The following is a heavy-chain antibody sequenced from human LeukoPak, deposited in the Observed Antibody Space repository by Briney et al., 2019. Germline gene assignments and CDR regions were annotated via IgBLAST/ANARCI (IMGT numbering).Heavy chain of an antibody. CDR2: IRYDGSNK. Sequence: GGSLRLSCAASGFTFSSYGMHWVRQAPGKGLEWVAFIRYDGSNKYYADSVKGRFTISRDNSKNTLYLQMNSLRAEDTAVYYCAKAIVVVPAAPMDYWGQGTLVTLSS. CDR1: GFTFSSYG. V-gene: IGHV3-30*02. D-gene: IGHD2-2*01. J-gene: IGHJ4*02. CDR3: AKAIVVVPAAPMDY.